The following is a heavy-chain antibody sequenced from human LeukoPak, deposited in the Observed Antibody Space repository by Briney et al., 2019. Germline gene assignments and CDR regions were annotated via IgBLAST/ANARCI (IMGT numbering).Heavy chain of an antibody. CDR1: GFTFRHSW. D-gene: IGHD1-14*01. V-gene: IGHV3-7*03. J-gene: IGHJ4*02. CDR3: TRLLRETAGDY. CDR2: IHPDSSDK. Sequence: GGSLRLSCEASGFTFRHSWLSWIRQTPGKGLEWVANIHPDSSDKFYVDSMEGRFTISRDNTKNSLYLQIDNARLDDTGLYYCTRLLRETAGDYWGQGVPVIVSS.